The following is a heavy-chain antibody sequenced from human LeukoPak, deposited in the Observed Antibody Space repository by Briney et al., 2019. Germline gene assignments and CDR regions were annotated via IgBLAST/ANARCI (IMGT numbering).Heavy chain of an antibody. V-gene: IGHV3-7*01. CDR3: ARWTYSSSWWFVEY. D-gene: IGHD6-13*01. CDR2: IKGDGSEE. J-gene: IGHJ4*02. Sequence: GGSLRLSCAASGFTFSSYWVTWVRQAPGKGLEGVANIKGDGSEEYYVDSVKGRFTISRDNAKDSLYLQMNSLRAEDTALYYCARWTYSSSWWFVEYWGQGILVTVSS. CDR1: GFTFSSYW.